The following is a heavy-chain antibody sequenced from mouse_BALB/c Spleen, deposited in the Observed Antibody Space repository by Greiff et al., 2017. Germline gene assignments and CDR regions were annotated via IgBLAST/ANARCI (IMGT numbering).Heavy chain of an antibody. Sequence: EVQLVESGPSLVKPSQTLSLTCSVTGDSITSGYWNWIRKFPGNKLEYMGYISYSGSTYYNPSLKSRISITRDTSKNQYYLQLNSVTTEDTATYYCARSYYGNYDYYAMDYWGQGTSVTVSS. V-gene: IGHV3-8*02. J-gene: IGHJ4*01. CDR2: ISYSGST. CDR1: GDSITSGY. D-gene: IGHD2-10*01. CDR3: ARSYYGNYDYYAMDY.